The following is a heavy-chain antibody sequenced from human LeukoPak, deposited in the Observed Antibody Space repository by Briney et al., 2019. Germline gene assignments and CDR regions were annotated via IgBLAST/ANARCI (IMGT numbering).Heavy chain of an antibody. CDR2: IRYDGSNK. V-gene: IGHV3-30*02. J-gene: IGHJ4*02. Sequence: PGGSLRLSCAAPGFTFSSYWMSWVRQAPGKGLEWVAFIRYDGSNKYYADSVKGRFTISRDNSKNTLYLQMNSLRAEDTAVYYCAKDREYQLLYGENYFDYWGQGTLVTVSS. CDR1: GFTFSSYW. D-gene: IGHD2-2*02. CDR3: AKDREYQLLYGENYFDY.